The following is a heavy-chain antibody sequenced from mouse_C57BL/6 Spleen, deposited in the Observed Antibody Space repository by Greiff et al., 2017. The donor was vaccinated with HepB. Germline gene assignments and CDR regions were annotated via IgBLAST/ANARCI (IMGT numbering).Heavy chain of an antibody. CDR3: TRAHITAVGYYAMDY. CDR2: IDTETGGT. D-gene: IGHD1-1*01. J-gene: IGHJ4*01. V-gene: IGHV1-15*01. CDR1: GYTFTDYE. Sequence: VQLQQSGAELVRPGASVTLSCKASGYTFTDYEMHWVKQTPVHGLEWIGAIDTETGGTAYNQKFKGKAILTADKSSSTAYMELRSLTSEDSAVHYCTRAHITAVGYYAMDYWGQGTSVTVSS.